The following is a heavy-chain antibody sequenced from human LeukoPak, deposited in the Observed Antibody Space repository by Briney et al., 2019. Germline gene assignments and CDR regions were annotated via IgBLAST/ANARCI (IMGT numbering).Heavy chain of an antibody. CDR3: ARRRGYSYGPGDY. Sequence: GGSLRLSCAASGFTFSSYAMSWVRQAPGEGLEWVSAISGSGGSTYYADSVKGRFTISRDNSKNTLYLQMNSLRAEDTAVYYCARRRGYSYGPGDYWGQGTLVTVSS. CDR2: ISGSGGST. J-gene: IGHJ4*02. D-gene: IGHD5-18*01. V-gene: IGHV3-23*01. CDR1: GFTFSSYA.